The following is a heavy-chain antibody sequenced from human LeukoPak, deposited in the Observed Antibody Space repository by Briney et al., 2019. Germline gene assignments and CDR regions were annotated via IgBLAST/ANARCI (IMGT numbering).Heavy chain of an antibody. CDR1: GGSITSYY. CDR2: VYYSGTT. V-gene: IGHV4-59*12. J-gene: IGHJ3*02. CDR3: ARESVVPASVGDAFDI. Sequence: PSETLSLTCTVSGGSITSYYWSWIRQPPGKGLEWIGYVYYSGTTNYNPSLKSRVTISVDTSKNQFSLKLSSVTAADTAVYYCARESVVPASVGDAFDIWGQGTMVTVSS. D-gene: IGHD2-2*01.